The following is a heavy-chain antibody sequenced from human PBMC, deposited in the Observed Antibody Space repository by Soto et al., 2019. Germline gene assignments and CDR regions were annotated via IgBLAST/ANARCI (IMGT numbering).Heavy chain of an antibody. Sequence: SETLSLTCTVSYGSDSGCDYYWCWFRRPPGKGLAWIGSICSSGSTYYNPSLKSRVTISVDTSKNQFSLKLSSVTAADTAVYYCARNPHDYGEFYFDYWGQGTLVTVSS. D-gene: IGHD4-17*01. V-gene: IGHV4-30-4*08. J-gene: IGHJ4*02. CDR1: YGSDSGCDYY. CDR3: ARNPHDYGEFYFDY. CDR2: ICSSGST.